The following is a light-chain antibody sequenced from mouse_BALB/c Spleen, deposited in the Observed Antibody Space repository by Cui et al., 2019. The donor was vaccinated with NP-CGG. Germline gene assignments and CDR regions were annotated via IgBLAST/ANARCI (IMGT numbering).Light chain of an antibody. V-gene: IGLV1*01. CDR1: TGAVTTNNF. CDR2: GTN. CDR3: ALWYSNHWV. Sequence: QAVVTQESALTTSPGETVTLTCRSSTGAVTTNNFANWVQEKPDHLFTGLIGGTNNRAPGVPARFSGSLIGEKAALTIIGAQTEDEAIYFCALWYSNHWVFGGGTKLTVL. J-gene: IGLJ1*01.